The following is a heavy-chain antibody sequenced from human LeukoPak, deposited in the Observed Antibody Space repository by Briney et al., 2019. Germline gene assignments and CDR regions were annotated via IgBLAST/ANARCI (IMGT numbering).Heavy chain of an antibody. D-gene: IGHD4-23*01. J-gene: IGHJ4*02. CDR3: ARLGGNSYYFDY. V-gene: IGHV4-59*12. CDR2: IYYSGST. Sequence: PSETLSLTCTVSGGSISSYYWSWIRQPPGKGLEWIGYIYYSGSTNYNPSLKSRVTISVDTSKNQFSLKLSSVTAADTAVYYCARLGGNSYYFDYWGQGTLVTVSS. CDR1: GGSISSYY.